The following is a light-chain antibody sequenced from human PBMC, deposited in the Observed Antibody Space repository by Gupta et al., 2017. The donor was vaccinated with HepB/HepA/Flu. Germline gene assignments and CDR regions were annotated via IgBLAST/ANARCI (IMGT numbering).Light chain of an antibody. Sequence: DIQMTQSPSTLSAFIGDRVTITCRDSEYVSTWLDWYQQKPGKAPKLLISKASSLVNGVPLRFSGTGSGTEFTLTISSLQPDDFATYYCQHNNKYPVTFGRGTKVEIK. CDR1: EYVSTW. V-gene: IGKV1-5*03. CDR2: KAS. CDR3: QHNNKYPVT. J-gene: IGKJ4*01.